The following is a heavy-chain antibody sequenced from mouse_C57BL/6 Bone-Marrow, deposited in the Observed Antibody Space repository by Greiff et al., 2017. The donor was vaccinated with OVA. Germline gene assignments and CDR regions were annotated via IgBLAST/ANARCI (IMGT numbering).Heavy chain of an antibody. J-gene: IGHJ3*01. V-gene: IGHV1-67*01. CDR2: ISTYYGDA. CDR1: GYTFTDYA. CDR3: AREDLIYYYGSSFLFAY. Sequence: QVQLQQSGPELVRPGVSVKISCKGSGYTFTDYAMHWVKQSHAKSLEWIGVISTYYGDASYNQKFKDKVTMTVDKSSSTAYMELARLTSEDSAVYYCAREDLIYYYGSSFLFAYWGQGTLVTVSA. D-gene: IGHD1-1*01.